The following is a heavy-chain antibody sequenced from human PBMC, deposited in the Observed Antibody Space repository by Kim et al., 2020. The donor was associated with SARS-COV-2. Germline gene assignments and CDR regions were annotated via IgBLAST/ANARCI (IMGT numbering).Heavy chain of an antibody. Sequence: GGSLRLSCAASGFSFSSYGMHWVRQAPGKGLEWVAVIRDGGSNKYYADSVKGRFTISRDNSKNTLYLQMNSLRAEDTAVYYCARQGSGSTRDTEYFHHWGQGTLVTVSS. CDR1: GFSFSSYG. J-gene: IGHJ1*01. CDR2: IRDGGSNK. V-gene: IGHV3-33*01. CDR3: ARQGSGSTRDTEYFHH. D-gene: IGHD6-13*01.